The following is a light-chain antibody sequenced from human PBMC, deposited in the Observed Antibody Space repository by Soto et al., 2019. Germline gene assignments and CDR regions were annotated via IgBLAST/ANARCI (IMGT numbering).Light chain of an antibody. V-gene: IGLV2-11*01. CDR3: CSYAGSYTPNV. CDR1: SSGVGGYNY. Sequence: SRSAGKTVTFSCSVNSSGVGGYNYVSWYQQHPGKAPKLMIYDVSKRPSGVPDRFSGSKSGNTASLPISGLQAEDEADYYRCSYAGSYTPNVFGTGTRSPS. J-gene: IGLJ1*01. CDR2: DVS.